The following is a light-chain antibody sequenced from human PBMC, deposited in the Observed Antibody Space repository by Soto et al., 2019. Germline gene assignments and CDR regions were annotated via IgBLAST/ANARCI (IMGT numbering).Light chain of an antibody. Sequence: QLVLTQPPSASGTPGQRVTISCSGSSSNIGSNYVYWYEQLPGTAPKLLIYRNNQRPSGVPDRFSGSKSGTSASLAISELRSEDEADSYCAAWDASLSGVVFGGGTKVTVL. CDR2: RNN. CDR1: SSNIGSNY. V-gene: IGLV1-47*01. CDR3: AAWDASLSGVV. J-gene: IGLJ2*01.